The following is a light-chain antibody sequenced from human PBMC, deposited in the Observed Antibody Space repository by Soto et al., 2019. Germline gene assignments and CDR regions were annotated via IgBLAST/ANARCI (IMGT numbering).Light chain of an antibody. V-gene: IGKV1-5*03. CDR2: EAS. CDR1: QFMSNW. J-gene: IGKJ4*02. CDR3: QQSHVSTPLT. Sequence: DIQMTQSPSTLSAFVGDRVTITCRASQFMSNWVVWYQQKSGKAPHLLIYEASTLVTGVPSRFSGSGSGTEFNLTISSLQPDDSTTYFCQQSHVSTPLTFGGGTKVQIK.